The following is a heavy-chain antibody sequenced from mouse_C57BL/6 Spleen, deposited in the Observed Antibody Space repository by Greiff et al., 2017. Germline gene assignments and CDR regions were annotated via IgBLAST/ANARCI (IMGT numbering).Heavy chain of an antibody. D-gene: IGHD1-1*01. CDR3: ANYYGSNYYAMDY. Sequence: EVMLVESGGGLVKPGGSLKLSCAASGFTFSDYGMHWVRQAPEKGLEWVAYISSGSSTIYYADTVKGRFTISRDNAKNTLFLQKTSLRSEDTAMYYCANYYGSNYYAMDYWGQGTSVTVSS. CDR2: ISSGSSTI. V-gene: IGHV5-17*01. J-gene: IGHJ4*01. CDR1: GFTFSDYG.